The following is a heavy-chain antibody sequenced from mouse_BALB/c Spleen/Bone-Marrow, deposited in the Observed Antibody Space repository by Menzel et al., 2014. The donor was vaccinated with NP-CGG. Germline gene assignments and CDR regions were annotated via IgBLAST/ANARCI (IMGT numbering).Heavy chain of an antibody. V-gene: IGHV3-1*02. CDR1: GYSITSGYG. D-gene: IGHD1-2*01. CDR2: IHYSGNT. J-gene: IGHJ3*01. Sequence: EVHLVESGPDLVKPSQSLSLTCTVTGYSITSGYGWHWIRQFPGNKLEWMGYIHYSGNTNYNPSLKSRISITRDTSKNQFFLQLNSVTTGDTATYYCAREERTTARFAYWGQGTLVTVSA. CDR3: AREERTTARFAY.